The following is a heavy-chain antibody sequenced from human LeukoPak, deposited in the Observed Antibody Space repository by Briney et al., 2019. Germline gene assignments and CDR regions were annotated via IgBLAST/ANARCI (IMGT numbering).Heavy chain of an antibody. D-gene: IGHD3-9*01. CDR3: ASHYDILTGLAYFDY. Sequence: PSETLSLTCTVSGGSISGGDYYWSWIRQPPGKGLEWIGYIYYSGSTYYNPSLKSPFTISVDTSKNQFSLKLSSVTAADTAIYYCASHYDILTGLAYFDYWGQGTLVTVSS. CDR1: GGSISGGDYY. V-gene: IGHV4-30-4*08. J-gene: IGHJ4*02. CDR2: IYYSGST.